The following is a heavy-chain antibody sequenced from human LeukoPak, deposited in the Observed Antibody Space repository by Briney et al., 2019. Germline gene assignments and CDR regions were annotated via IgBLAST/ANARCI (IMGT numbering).Heavy chain of an antibody. CDR1: GYKFTSYW. J-gene: IGHJ4*02. D-gene: IGHD3-10*01. Sequence: GESLKISCKGAGYKFTSYWIGWVRQMPGKGLEWMGIIYPGDSDTRYSPSFQGQVTISADKSISTAYLQWSSLKASDTAMYYCARRDYYGSGSYYHYYFDYWGQGTLVTVSS. V-gene: IGHV5-51*01. CDR2: IYPGDSDT. CDR3: ARRDYYGSGSYYHYYFDY.